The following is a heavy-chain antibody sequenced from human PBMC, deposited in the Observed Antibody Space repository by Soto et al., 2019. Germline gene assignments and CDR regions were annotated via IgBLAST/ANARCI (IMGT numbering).Heavy chain of an antibody. D-gene: IGHD4-4*01. Sequence: QVQLVQSGAEVKKPGSSVKVSCKASGGTFSSYAISWVRQAPGQGLEWMGGIIPIFGTANYAQKFQGRVTITADESTSTAYMELSSLRSEDTAVYYCARHYSNYGPRYYYYYGMDVWGQGTTVTVSS. V-gene: IGHV1-69*01. J-gene: IGHJ6*02. CDR3: ARHYSNYGPRYYYYYGMDV. CDR1: GGTFSSYA. CDR2: IIPIFGTA.